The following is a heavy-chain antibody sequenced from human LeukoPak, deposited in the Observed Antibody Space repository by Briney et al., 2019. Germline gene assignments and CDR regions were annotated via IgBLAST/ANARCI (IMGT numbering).Heavy chain of an antibody. CDR3: ATYSSGAYCSCTSCYNWFDS. CDR2: FDPEEGET. CDR1: GYTLTELS. D-gene: IGHD2-2*01. Sequence: ASVKVSCKVSGYTLTELSTHWVRQAPGKGLAWMGGFDPEEGETIYAQKLQGRVTLTADTSTDTAYMELSSLRSEDTAVYYCATYSSGAYCSCTSCYNWFDSWGQGTLVTVSS. J-gene: IGHJ5*01. V-gene: IGHV1-24*01.